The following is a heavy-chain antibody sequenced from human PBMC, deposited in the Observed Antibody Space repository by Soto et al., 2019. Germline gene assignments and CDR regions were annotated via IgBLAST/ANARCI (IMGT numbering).Heavy chain of an antibody. CDR1: GGSISRSNW. CDR2: IYYSGST. J-gene: IGHJ6*02. CDR3: VRGALLLSKAGVYYYYGMDV. Sequence: PSETLSLTCAVSGGSISRSNWWSWVRQPPGKGLEWIGEIYYSGSTNYNPSLKSRVTMSVDKSKHQFSLKLSSVTAADTAVYYCVRGALLLSKAGVYYYYGMDVWGQGTTVTVSS. D-gene: IGHD2-21*02. V-gene: IGHV4-4*02.